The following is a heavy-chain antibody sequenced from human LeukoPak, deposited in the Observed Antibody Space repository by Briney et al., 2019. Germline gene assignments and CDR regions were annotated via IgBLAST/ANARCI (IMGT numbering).Heavy chain of an antibody. J-gene: IGHJ4*02. CDR2: IYENGGTT. V-gene: IGHV3-23*01. D-gene: IGHD1-7*01. CDR3: AKMGPTGTFYFDY. Sequence: GGSLRLSCVGSGFTFRSHAMSWVRQAPEKGLEFVSGIYENGGTTYYADSVKGRFSISRDNSKNTLYLQMDSLRAEDTAVYYCAKMGPTGTFYFDYWGQGTLVTVSS. CDR1: GFTFRSHA.